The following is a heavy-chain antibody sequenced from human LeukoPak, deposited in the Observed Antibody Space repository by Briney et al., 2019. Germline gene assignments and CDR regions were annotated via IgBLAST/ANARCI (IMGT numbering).Heavy chain of an antibody. CDR3: NKRGAYDIDAFDI. D-gene: IGHD3-9*01. Sequence: SETLSLTCTVSGGSISSGRYYWSWIRQPPGKGLEWIGYIYYSGTTYHNPSLKSRLTISVDTSKNQFSLKLSSVTAADTAVYYCNKRGAYDIDAFDIWGQGTMVTVSS. CDR1: GGSISSGRYY. V-gene: IGHV4-30-4*01. CDR2: IYYSGTT. J-gene: IGHJ3*02.